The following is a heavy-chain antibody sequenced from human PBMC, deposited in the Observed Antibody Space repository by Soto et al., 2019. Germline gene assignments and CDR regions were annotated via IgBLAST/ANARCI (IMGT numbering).Heavy chain of an antibody. Sequence: QVQLVESGGGVVQPGRSLRLSCAASGFTFGSYGMHWVRQAPGKGLEWVAVIWYDGSNKYYADSVKGRFTISRDNSKNTLYLQMNSLRAEDTAVYYCARDRAATGTTGNFDYWGQGTLVTVSS. J-gene: IGHJ4*02. CDR1: GFTFGSYG. D-gene: IGHD1-1*01. V-gene: IGHV3-33*01. CDR3: ARDRAATGTTGNFDY. CDR2: IWYDGSNK.